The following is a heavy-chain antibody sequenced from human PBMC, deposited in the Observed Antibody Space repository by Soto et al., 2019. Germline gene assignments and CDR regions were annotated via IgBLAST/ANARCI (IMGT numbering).Heavy chain of an antibody. Sequence: ASVKVSCKASGYTFSSFGISWVRQAPGQRLEWMGWINAGNGNTKYSQKFQGRVTITRDTSASTAYMELSSLRSEDTAVYYCARGDYYDIHDYWGQGTLVTVSS. D-gene: IGHD3-22*01. J-gene: IGHJ4*02. CDR3: ARGDYYDIHDY. CDR1: GYTFSSFG. CDR2: INAGNGNT. V-gene: IGHV1-3*01.